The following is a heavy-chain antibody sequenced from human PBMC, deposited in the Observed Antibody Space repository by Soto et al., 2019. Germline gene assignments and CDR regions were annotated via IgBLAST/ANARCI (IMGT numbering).Heavy chain of an antibody. CDR1: GFTFTNHA. CDR2: TSYDGLNT. D-gene: IGHD3-10*01. J-gene: IGHJ4*02. V-gene: IGHV3-30-3*02. Sequence: GSLRLSCAASGFTFTNHAMHWVRQAPGKGLEWVATTSYDGLNTFYGESVRGRFSISRDTSKNTLFLQMDSLKTEDTAVYFCAKSSSGLRDYFDSWGRGTLVTVSS. CDR3: AKSSSGLRDYFDS.